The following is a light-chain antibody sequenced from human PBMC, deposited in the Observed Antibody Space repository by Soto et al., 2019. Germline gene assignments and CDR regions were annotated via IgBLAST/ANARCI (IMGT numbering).Light chain of an antibody. V-gene: IGLV2-14*01. Sequence: QSALTQPASVSGSPGQSITISCTGINNDVGGYNYVSWYQQHPGKAPKLMIYDVSNRPSGVSNRFSGSKSGNTASLTISGLQAQDEADYYCSSYTSSSTVIFGGGIKVTVL. CDR3: SSYTSSSTVI. CDR1: NNDVGGYNY. CDR2: DVS. J-gene: IGLJ2*01.